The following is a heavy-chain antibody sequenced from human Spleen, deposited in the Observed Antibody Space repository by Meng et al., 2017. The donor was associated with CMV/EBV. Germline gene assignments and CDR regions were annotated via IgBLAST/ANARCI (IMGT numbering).Heavy chain of an antibody. CDR3: ARYCSSTSCYGPGDYYYYYGMDV. J-gene: IGHJ6*02. Sequence: GESLKISCAASGFTFSSYAMNWVRQAPGKGLEWVAVISYDGSNYYYADSVKGRFTISRDNSKNTLYLQMNSLRAEDTAVYYCARYCSSTSCYGPGDYYYYYGMDVWGQGTTVTVSS. D-gene: IGHD2-2*01. CDR2: ISYDGSNY. V-gene: IGHV3-30*04. CDR1: GFTFSSYA.